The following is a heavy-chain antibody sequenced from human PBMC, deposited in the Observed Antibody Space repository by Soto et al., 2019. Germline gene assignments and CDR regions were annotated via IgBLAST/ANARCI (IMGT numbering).Heavy chain of an antibody. D-gene: IGHD3-22*01. CDR1: GYTFVSYG. J-gene: IGHJ4*02. Sequence: QIQLVQSGAEVKKPGASVRVSCETSGYTFVSYGISWVRQATGQGIEWMGWISPYNGNINYAEKFKDRVTLTTDTTTATAFLDLRSLTSDDTAVYFCARDQYYFESSGYYDFWGQGTLVTVSS. CDR3: ARDQYYFESSGYYDF. V-gene: IGHV1-18*04. CDR2: ISPYNGNI.